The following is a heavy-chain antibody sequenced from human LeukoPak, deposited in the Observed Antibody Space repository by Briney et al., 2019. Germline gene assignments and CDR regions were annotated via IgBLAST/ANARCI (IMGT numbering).Heavy chain of an antibody. D-gene: IGHD2-2*01. V-gene: IGHV1-18*01. J-gene: IGHJ6*02. CDR2: ISAYNGNT. CDR3: ARDRLGYCSSTSCYAAYYYYYGMDV. CDR1: GYTFTCYG. Sequence: ASVKVSCKASGYTFTCYGISWVRQAPGQGLEWMGWISAYNGNTNYAQKLQGRVTMTTDTSTSTAYMELRSLRSDDTAVYYCARDRLGYCSSTSCYAAYYYYYGMDVWGQGTTVTVSS.